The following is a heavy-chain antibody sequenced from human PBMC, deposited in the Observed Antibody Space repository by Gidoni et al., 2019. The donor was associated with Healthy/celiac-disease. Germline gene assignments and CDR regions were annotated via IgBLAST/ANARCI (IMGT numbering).Heavy chain of an antibody. V-gene: IGHV3-48*03. Sequence: EVQLVESGGGLVQPGGSLRLSCAASGFTFSSYEMNWVRQAPGKGLEWVSYISSSVSTIYSAASVRGRFTISRDNAKNSLYLQMTSLRAEDTAVYYCARVLLYVWGSYRHAPPLDYWGQGTLVTVSS. D-gene: IGHD3-16*02. CDR2: ISSSVSTI. CDR1: GFTFSSYE. J-gene: IGHJ4*02. CDR3: ARVLLYVWGSYRHAPPLDY.